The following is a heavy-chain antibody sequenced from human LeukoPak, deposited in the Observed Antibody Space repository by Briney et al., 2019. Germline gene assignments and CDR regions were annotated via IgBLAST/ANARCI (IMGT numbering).Heavy chain of an antibody. D-gene: IGHD3-22*01. CDR2: ISAYNGNT. CDR3: ARGSGYYSVLYYFDY. J-gene: IGHJ4*02. CDR1: GYTFTSYG. Sequence: ASVKVSCKASGYTFTSYGISWVRQAPGQGLEWMGWISAYNGNTNYAQKLQGRVTMTTDTSTSTAYMELRSLRSDDTAVYYCARGSGYYSVLYYFDYWGQGTLVTVSS. V-gene: IGHV1-18*01.